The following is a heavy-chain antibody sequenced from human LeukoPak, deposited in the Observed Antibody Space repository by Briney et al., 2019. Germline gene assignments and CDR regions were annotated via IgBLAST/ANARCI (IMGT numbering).Heavy chain of an antibody. Sequence: PSETLSLTCTVSGGSISSSSYYWGWIRQPPGKGLEWIGGIYSSGSTYYNPSLKSRVTISVDTSKNQFSLKLSSVTAADTAVYFCARGPYSYDSSGAFDIWGQGTMVTVSS. V-gene: IGHV4-39*01. CDR1: GGSISSSSYY. CDR2: IYSSGST. J-gene: IGHJ3*02. D-gene: IGHD3-22*01. CDR3: ARGPYSYDSSGAFDI.